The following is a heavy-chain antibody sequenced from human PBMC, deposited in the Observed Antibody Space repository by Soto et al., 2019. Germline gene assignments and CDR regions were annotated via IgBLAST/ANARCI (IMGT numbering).Heavy chain of an antibody. D-gene: IGHD1-1*01. CDR2: ISPMFGAA. CDR3: ARDFQVHNPAFVY. J-gene: IGHJ4*02. V-gene: IGHV1-69*19. Sequence: QVQLVQSGAEMKKPGSSVKVSCQSSGGTFNTYAMNWVRQAPGQGPEWMGDISPMFGAANYAPKFQGRVTITADEYTGTSYMQLSSLTSEDTDLDFCARDFQVHNPAFVYGGQGTLVTFSS. CDR1: GGTFNTYA.